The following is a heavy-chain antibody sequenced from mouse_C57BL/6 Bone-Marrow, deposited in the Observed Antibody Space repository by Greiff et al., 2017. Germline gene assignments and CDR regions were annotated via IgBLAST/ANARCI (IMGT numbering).Heavy chain of an antibody. CDR1: GFTFSDYG. V-gene: IGHV5-17*01. Sequence: EVKLMESGGGLVKPGGSLKLSCAASGFTFSDYGMHWVRQAPEKGLEWVAYISSGSSTIYYADTVKGRFTISRDNAKNTLFLQMTSLRSEDTAMYYCASPDLVWSSWFADWGQGTLVTVSA. CDR2: ISSGSSTI. CDR3: ASPDLVWSSWFAD. D-gene: IGHD2-10*02. J-gene: IGHJ3*01.